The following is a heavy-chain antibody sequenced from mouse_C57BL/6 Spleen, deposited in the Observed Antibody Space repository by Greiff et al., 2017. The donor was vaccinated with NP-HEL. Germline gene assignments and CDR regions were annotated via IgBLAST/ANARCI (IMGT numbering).Heavy chain of an antibody. CDR2: IYPGDGDT. Sequence: VQLQQSGPELVKPGASVKISCKASGYAFSSSWMNWVKQRPGKGLEWIGRIYPGDGDTNYNGKLKGKATLTADKSSSTAYMQLSSLTSEDSAVYFCARWLLPYAMDYWGQGTSVTVSS. V-gene: IGHV1-82*01. J-gene: IGHJ4*01. D-gene: IGHD2-3*01. CDR3: ARWLLPYAMDY. CDR1: GYAFSSSW.